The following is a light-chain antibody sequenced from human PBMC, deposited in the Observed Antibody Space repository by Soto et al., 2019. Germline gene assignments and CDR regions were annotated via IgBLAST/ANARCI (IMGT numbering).Light chain of an antibody. CDR2: SNN. J-gene: IGLJ1*01. V-gene: IGLV1-44*01. Sequence: QSVLTQPPSASGTPGQRVTISCSGSSSNIGSNTVNWYQQLPGTAPKLLIYSNNQRPSGVPDRFSGSKSGTSASLAISGLQSEDEADYYCAAWDDSLNARFGTGTKLTVL. CDR3: AAWDDSLNAR. CDR1: SSNIGSNT.